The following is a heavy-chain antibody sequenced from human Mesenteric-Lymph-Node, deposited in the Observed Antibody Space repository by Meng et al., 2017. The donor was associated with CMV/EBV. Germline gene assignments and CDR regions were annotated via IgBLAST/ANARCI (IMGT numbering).Heavy chain of an antibody. Sequence: FTFSIYAMTWVRQAPGKGLEWVSAISGSGGSTYYADSVKGRFTISRDSSKNTLFLQMNSLRAEDTAVYYCAKDLAVAGTHPPLDPLDYWGQGTLVTVSS. CDR1: FTFSIYA. CDR2: ISGSGGST. CDR3: AKDLAVAGTHPPLDPLDY. V-gene: IGHV3-23*01. D-gene: IGHD6-19*01. J-gene: IGHJ4*02.